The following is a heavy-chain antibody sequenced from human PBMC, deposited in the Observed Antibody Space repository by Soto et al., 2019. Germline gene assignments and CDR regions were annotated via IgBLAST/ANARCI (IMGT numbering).Heavy chain of an antibody. V-gene: IGHV3-64*01. CDR3: ARVLGGYDFAYFDY. Sequence: PGGSLRLSCAASGFTFSDHAMHWVRQAPGKGLEYVSAISGDGANTFYASSVKGRFTISRDNSKDKLFLQMGSLRADDMAVYYCARVLGGYDFAYFDYWGQGTLVTV. CDR1: GFTFSDHA. J-gene: IGHJ4*02. D-gene: IGHD5-12*01. CDR2: ISGDGANT.